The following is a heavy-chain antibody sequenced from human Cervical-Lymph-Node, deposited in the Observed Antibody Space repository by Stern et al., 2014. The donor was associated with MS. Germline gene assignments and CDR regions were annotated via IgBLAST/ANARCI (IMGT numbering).Heavy chain of an antibody. Sequence: MQLVESGGGVVQPGRSLRLSCAAAGFTFSSYGMHWVRQAPGKGLEWVAVIWYDGSNKYYADSVKGRFTISRDNSKNTLYLQMNSLRAEDTAVYYCARDSTPSYYYYYGMDVWGQGTTVTVSS. V-gene: IGHV3-33*01. CDR2: IWYDGSNK. D-gene: IGHD2/OR15-2a*01. CDR1: GFTFSSYG. J-gene: IGHJ6*02. CDR3: ARDSTPSYYYYYGMDV.